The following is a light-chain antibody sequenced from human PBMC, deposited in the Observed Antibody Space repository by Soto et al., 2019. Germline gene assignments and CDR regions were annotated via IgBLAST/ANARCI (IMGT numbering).Light chain of an antibody. V-gene: IGLV2-23*01. CDR3: CSYTGISPV. J-gene: IGLJ2*01. Sequence: QSVLTQPASVSGSPGQSITISCTGTSSDVGSYDLVSWYRQHPGKAPKLIIYEGSKRPSGVSNRFSGSKSGNTACLTISGLQAEDAADNYCCSYTGISPVFGGGTKLTV. CDR1: SSDVGSYDL. CDR2: EGS.